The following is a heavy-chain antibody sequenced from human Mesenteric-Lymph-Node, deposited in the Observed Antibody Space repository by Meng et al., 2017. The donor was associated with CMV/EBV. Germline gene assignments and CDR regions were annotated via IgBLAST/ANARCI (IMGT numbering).Heavy chain of an antibody. Sequence: GSLRLSCTVSGGSISGYYWSWIRQPPGKGLEWLGYVSYNGGTNYNPSLKSRVTLFVDTSKNQFSLRLSSVTAADTAVYYCAIRHSGSYSRFDIWGQGTMVTVSS. V-gene: IGHV4-59*01. D-gene: IGHD1-26*01. CDR3: AIRHSGSYSRFDI. CDR1: GGSISGYY. CDR2: VSYNGGT. J-gene: IGHJ3*02.